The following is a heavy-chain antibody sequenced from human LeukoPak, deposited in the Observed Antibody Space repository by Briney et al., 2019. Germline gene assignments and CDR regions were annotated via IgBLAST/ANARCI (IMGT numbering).Heavy chain of an antibody. CDR3: ARASRREYFQH. D-gene: IGHD6-13*01. J-gene: IGHJ1*01. V-gene: IGHV3-30-3*01. CDR2: ISYDGSNK. Sequence: GGSLRLSCAASGFTFSSYAMHWVRQAPGKGLEWVAVISYDGSNKYYADSVKGRLTISRDNSKNTLYLQMNSLRAEDTAVYYCARASRREYFQHWGQGTLVTVSS. CDR1: GFTFSSYA.